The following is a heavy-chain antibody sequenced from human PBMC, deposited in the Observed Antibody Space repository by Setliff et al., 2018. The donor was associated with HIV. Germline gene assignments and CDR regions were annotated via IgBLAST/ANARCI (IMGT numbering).Heavy chain of an antibody. J-gene: IGHJ6*02. Sequence: PGESLKISCKGSGYSFTSYWIGWVRQRPGKGLEWMGIIYPGDSDTRYSPSFQGQVTISADKSISTAYLQWSSLKASDTAMYYCARDYGGSYPCDGMDVWGQGTTVTVSS. CDR3: ARDYGGSYPCDGMDV. D-gene: IGHD1-26*01. CDR1: GYSFTSYW. CDR2: IYPGDSDT. V-gene: IGHV5-51*01.